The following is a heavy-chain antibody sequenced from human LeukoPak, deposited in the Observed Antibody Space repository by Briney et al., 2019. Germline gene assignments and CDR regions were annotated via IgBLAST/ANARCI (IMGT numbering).Heavy chain of an antibody. CDR3: ARDLVSIVVVPAAIGSDY. Sequence: GGSLRLSCAASGFTFSSYSMNWVRQAPGKGLEWVSSISSSSSYIYYADSVKGRFTISRDNAKNSLYLQMNSLRAEDTAVHYCARDLVSIVVVPAAIGSDYWGQGTLVTVSS. V-gene: IGHV3-21*01. D-gene: IGHD2-2*01. J-gene: IGHJ4*02. CDR2: ISSSSSYI. CDR1: GFTFSSYS.